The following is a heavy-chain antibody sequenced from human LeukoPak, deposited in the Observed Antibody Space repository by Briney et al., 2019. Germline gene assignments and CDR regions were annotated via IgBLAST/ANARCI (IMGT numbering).Heavy chain of an antibody. Sequence: KPSETLSLTCAVYGGSFSGYYWSWIRQPPGKGLEWIGEINHSGSTNYNPSLKSRVTISVDTSKNQFSLKLSSVTAADTAVYYCASQHYDFWSGYPYYFDYWGQGTLVTVSS. J-gene: IGHJ4*02. D-gene: IGHD3-3*01. CDR1: GGSFSGYY. V-gene: IGHV4-34*01. CDR3: ASQHYDFWSGYPYYFDY. CDR2: INHSGST.